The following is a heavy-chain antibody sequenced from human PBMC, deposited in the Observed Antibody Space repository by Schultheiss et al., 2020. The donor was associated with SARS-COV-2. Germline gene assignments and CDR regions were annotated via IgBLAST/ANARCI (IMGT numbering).Heavy chain of an antibody. V-gene: IGHV4-39*01. CDR1: GGSISRSGYY. Sequence: SQTLSLTCTVSGGSISRSGYYWGWIRQSPGKGLEWIGSMFYTDNTYYNPPLKSRVTISADTSKNQFSLKLRSVTATDTAVYYCARGPEDIAAAGYYYYYYGLDVWGQGTAVTVS. J-gene: IGHJ6*02. CDR3: ARGPEDIAAAGYYYYYYGLDV. CDR2: MFYTDNT. D-gene: IGHD6-13*01.